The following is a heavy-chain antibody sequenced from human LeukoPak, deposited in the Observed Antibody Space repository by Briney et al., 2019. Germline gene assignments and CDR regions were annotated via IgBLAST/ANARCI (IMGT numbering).Heavy chain of an antibody. V-gene: IGHV4-34*01. D-gene: IGHD2-2*01. CDR1: GWSFNDYY. CDR2: INARGDT. Sequence: KASETLSLTCAVYGWSFNDYYWNWVRQPPGKGLEWIGEINARGDTNYNPSLKSRVTISVDSSKNQFSLTLTSMIAADTAIYYCARGQVPAARGYNWFDPWGQATLVTVSS. J-gene: IGHJ5*02. CDR3: ARGQVPAARGYNWFDP.